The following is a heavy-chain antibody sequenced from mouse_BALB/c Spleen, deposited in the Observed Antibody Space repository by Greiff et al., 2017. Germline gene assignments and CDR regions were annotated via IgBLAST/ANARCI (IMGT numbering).Heavy chain of an antibody. Sequence: VQLKESGPELVKPGASVKMSCKASGYTFTSYVMHWVKQKPGQGLEWIGYINPYNDGTKYNEKFKGKATLTSDKSSSTAYMELSSLTSEDSAVYYCARNYYGSSYAMDYWGQGTSVTVSS. V-gene: IGHV1-14*01. CDR1: GYTFTSYV. J-gene: IGHJ4*01. CDR3: ARNYYGSSYAMDY. CDR2: INPYNDGT. D-gene: IGHD1-1*01.